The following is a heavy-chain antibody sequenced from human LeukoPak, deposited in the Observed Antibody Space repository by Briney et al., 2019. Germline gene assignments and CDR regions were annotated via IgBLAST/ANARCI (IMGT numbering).Heavy chain of an antibody. J-gene: IGHJ4*02. Sequence: ASVKVSCKASGGTFSSYAISWVRQAPGQGLEWMGGIIPIFGTANYAQKFQGRVTITADESTSTAYVELSSLRSEDTAVYYCARPKAPYYYDSSGYYFFDYWGQGTLVTVSS. CDR1: GGTFSSYA. V-gene: IGHV1-69*13. CDR2: IIPIFGTA. CDR3: ARPKAPYYYDSSGYYFFDY. D-gene: IGHD3-22*01.